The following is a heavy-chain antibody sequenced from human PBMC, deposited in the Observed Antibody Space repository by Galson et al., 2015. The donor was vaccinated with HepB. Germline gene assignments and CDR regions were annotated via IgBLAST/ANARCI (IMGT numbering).Heavy chain of an antibody. CDR1: GFTVSRNY. J-gene: IGHJ4*02. CDR3: ARSLYSGSSYPFDF. D-gene: IGHD1-26*01. V-gene: IGHV3-53*01. CDR2: IYSGGNT. Sequence: SLRLSCAASGFTVSRNYMSWVRQAPGKGLEWVSVIYSGGNTYYADSVKGRFTISRDNSKNTLYLQMNSLRAEDTAVYYCARSLYSGSSYPFDFWGQGTLVTVSS.